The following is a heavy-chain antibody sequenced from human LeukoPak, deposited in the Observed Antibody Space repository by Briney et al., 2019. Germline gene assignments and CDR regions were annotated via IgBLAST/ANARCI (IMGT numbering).Heavy chain of an antibody. CDR2: IYYSGST. V-gene: IGHV4-59*01. CDR1: GGSISSYY. D-gene: IGHD1-26*01. J-gene: IGHJ4*02. Sequence: SETLSLTCTVSGGSISSYYWSWIRQPPGKGLEWIGYIYYSGSTNYNPSLKSRVTISVDTYTNQFSLKLSSVTAADTAVYYCARTRGGTYWYYFDYWGQGTLVTVSS. CDR3: ARTRGGTYWYYFDY.